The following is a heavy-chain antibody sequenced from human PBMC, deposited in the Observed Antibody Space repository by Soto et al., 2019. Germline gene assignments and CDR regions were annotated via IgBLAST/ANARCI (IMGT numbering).Heavy chain of an antibody. CDR2: ISYDGSNK. CDR3: AKGQGCMDV. D-gene: IGHD2-15*01. V-gene: IGHV3-30*18. J-gene: IGHJ6*02. CDR1: GFTFSSYG. Sequence: GGSLRLSCAASGFTFSSYGMHWVRQAPGKGLEWVAVISYDGSNKYYADSVKGRYTIPRDNSKSTLYLQMNSLRGEDTAEYYWAKGQGCMDVWGQGTTVTVSS.